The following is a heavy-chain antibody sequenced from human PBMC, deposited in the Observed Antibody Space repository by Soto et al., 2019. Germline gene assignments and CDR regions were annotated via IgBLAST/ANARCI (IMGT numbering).Heavy chain of an antibody. CDR3: ARSAITLFGVVSIPPHYDSEMDV. CDR2: IIPIFGIG. V-gene: IGHV1-69*01. D-gene: IGHD3-3*01. CDR1: GGTFNRYA. J-gene: IGHJ6*02. Sequence: QVQLVQSGAEVKKPGSSVKVSCKASGGTFNRYAISWVRQAPGQGLKWMGGIIPIFGIGNDAQRFQGRVTITADESTGTAYMELSSLRSEDTGVYYCARSAITLFGVVSIPPHYDSEMDVWGQGTTVTVSS.